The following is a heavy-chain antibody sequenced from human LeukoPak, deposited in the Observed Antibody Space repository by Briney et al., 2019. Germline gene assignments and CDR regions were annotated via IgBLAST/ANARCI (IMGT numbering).Heavy chain of an antibody. V-gene: IGHV1-2*02. CDR1: GYTFTGYY. J-gene: IGHJ3*02. D-gene: IGHD3-3*01. Sequence: ASVKVSFEASGYTFTGYYMHWVRQAPGQGLEWMGWINPKSGGTVYAQKFQGRVTMTRDTSSSTAYMELSRLRFDDTVVYYCARGPRITIFGVVMANDAFDIWGQGTMVTVSS. CDR2: INPKSGGT. CDR3: ARGPRITIFGVVMANDAFDI.